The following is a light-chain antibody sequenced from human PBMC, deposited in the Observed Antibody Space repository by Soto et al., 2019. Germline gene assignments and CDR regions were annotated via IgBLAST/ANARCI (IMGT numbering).Light chain of an antibody. CDR1: SSDVGSYNR. Sequence: ALTQPPSVSGSPGQSVTISCTGTSSDVGSYNRVSWYQQPPGTAPKLMIYEVSNRPSGVPDRFSGSKSGNTASLTISGLQAEDEADYYCSSYTSSSTLVFGGGTKLTVL. V-gene: IGLV2-18*02. J-gene: IGLJ2*01. CDR3: SSYTSSSTLV. CDR2: EVS.